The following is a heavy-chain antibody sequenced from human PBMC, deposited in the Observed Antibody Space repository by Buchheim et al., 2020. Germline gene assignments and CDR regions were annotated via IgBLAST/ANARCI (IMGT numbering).Heavy chain of an antibody. CDR3: ARRFRAAAGNWFDP. CDR2: TFYRSKGNN. J-gene: IGHJ5*02. CDR1: GDSVSSNSVT. V-gene: IGHV6-1*01. Sequence: QVQLQESGPGLVKPSQTLSLTCAISGDSVSSNSVTWNWIRQSPSRGLEWLGRTFYRSKGNNDYAVSVKSRIPINPDTSKNKVSLQLNAVTPEDTAVYYCARRFRAAAGNWFDPWGQGTL. D-gene: IGHD6-13*01.